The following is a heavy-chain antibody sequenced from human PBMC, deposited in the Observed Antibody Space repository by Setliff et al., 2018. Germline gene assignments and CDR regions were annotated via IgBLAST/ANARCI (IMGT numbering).Heavy chain of an antibody. Sequence: GGSLRLSCAASGFTFSSYRMHWVRQAPGKGLEWVAVIWDDGGNKYHADSVKGRFTISRDNSKNTLYLQMNSLRPEDTAVYYCARTCSGSGCYAGLESWGRGPRVTVSS. D-gene: IGHD2-15*01. V-gene: IGHV3-33*08. CDR1: GFTFSSYR. CDR3: ARTCSGSGCYAGLES. CDR2: IWDDGGNK. J-gene: IGHJ4*02.